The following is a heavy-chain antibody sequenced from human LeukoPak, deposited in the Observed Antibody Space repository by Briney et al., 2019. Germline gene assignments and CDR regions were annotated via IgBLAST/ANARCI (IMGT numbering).Heavy chain of an antibody. CDR1: GFPFSAYD. Sequence: GGSLRLSCATSGFPFSAYDMHWVRQAPGKGLEWVSAFGFAGDTYYPGAVKGRFIISRDYAKNSLYLQMNSLRAGETAVYFCVRGALPGDNWYFDLWGRGTLVTVSS. V-gene: IGHV3-13*01. CDR3: VRGALPGDNWYFDL. J-gene: IGHJ2*01. CDR2: FGFAGDT.